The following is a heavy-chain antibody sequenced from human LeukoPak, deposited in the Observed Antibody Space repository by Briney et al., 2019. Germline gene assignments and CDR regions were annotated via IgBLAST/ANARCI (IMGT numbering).Heavy chain of an antibody. CDR1: GYTFTGYY. CDR2: INPNSGGT. J-gene: IGHJ5*02. V-gene: IGHV1-2*02. CDR3: ARDYYDSSGYYQLNSGFDP. D-gene: IGHD3-22*01. Sequence: GASVKVSCKASGYTFTGYYMHWVRQAPGQGLEWMGWINPNSGGTNYAQKFQGRVTMTRDTSISTACMELSRLRSDDTAVYYCARDYYDSSGYYQLNSGFDPWGQGTLVTVSS.